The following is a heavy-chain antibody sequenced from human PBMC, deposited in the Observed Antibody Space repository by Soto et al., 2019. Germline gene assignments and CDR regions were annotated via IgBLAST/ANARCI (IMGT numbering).Heavy chain of an antibody. J-gene: IGHJ4*02. CDR3: ARDLSGWTFDY. V-gene: IGHV1-69*04. CDR2: IIPILGIA. Sequence: ASVKVSCKASGGTFSSYTISWVRQAPGQGLEWMGRIIPILGIANYAQKFQGRVTITADKSTSTAYMEPSSLRSEDTAVYYCARDLSGWTFDYWGQGTLVTVSS. D-gene: IGHD6-19*01. CDR1: GGTFSSYT.